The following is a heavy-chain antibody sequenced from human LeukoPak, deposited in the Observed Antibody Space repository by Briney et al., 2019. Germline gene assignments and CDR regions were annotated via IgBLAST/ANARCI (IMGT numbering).Heavy chain of an antibody. J-gene: IGHJ4*02. CDR1: GSSFTSYW. D-gene: IGHD5-12*01. Sequence: RGESLQISCKGSGSSFTSYWIGWVRQMPGKGLEWMGIIYPGDSDTRYSPSFQGQVTISADKSISTAYLQWSSLKASDTAMYYCGISSGYDGGLNFDYWGQGTLVTVSS. CDR2: IYPGDSDT. CDR3: GISSGYDGGLNFDY. V-gene: IGHV5-51*01.